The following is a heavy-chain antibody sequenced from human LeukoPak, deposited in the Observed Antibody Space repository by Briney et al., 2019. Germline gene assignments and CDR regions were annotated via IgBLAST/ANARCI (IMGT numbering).Heavy chain of an antibody. CDR1: GFTFSSYG. V-gene: IGHV3-33*01. CDR3: ARDPALMYFDY. Sequence: GGSLRLSCAASGFTFSSYGMHWVRQAPGKGLEWVAVIWYDGSNKYYADSVKGRFTISRVNSKNTLYLQMNSLRAEDTAVYYCARDPALMYFDYWGQGTLVTVSS. CDR2: IWYDGSNK. J-gene: IGHJ4*02. D-gene: IGHD3-16*01.